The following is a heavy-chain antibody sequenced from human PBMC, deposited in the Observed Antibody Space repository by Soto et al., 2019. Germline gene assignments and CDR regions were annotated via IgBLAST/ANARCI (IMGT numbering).Heavy chain of an antibody. D-gene: IGHD1-20*01. Sequence: VTSAKVSCKDSGGTFGSYAISWVRQAPGQGLEWMGGIIPIFGTANHAQKFQGRVTVTRDTSATTAYMELRSLRSDDTAVYYCARDISPPLLAHHPKTNDYWGQGTLVTVSS. CDR1: GGTFGSYA. J-gene: IGHJ4*02. CDR2: IIPIFGTA. CDR3: ARDISPPLLAHHPKTNDY. V-gene: IGHV1-69*05.